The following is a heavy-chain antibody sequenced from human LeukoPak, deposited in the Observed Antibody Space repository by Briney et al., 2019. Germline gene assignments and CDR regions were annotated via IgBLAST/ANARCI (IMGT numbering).Heavy chain of an antibody. J-gene: IGHJ4*02. V-gene: IGHV1-8*01. CDR2: MNPNSGNT. CDR3: AREGVMDYGGNSYLFDY. D-gene: IGHD4-23*01. CDR1: GYTFTSYD. Sequence: SVKVSCKASGYTFTSYDINWVRQATGQGLEWMGWMNPNSGNTGYAQKFQGRVTMTRNTSISTAYMELSSLRSEDTAVYYCAREGVMDYGGNSYLFDYWGQGTLVTVSS.